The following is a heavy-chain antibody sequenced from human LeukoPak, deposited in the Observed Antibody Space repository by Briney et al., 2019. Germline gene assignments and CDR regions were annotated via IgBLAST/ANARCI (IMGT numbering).Heavy chain of an antibody. D-gene: IGHD1-20*01. V-gene: IGHV1-2*06. CDR1: GYTFTGYH. J-gene: IGHJ4*02. Sequence: GASVKVSCKASGYTFTGYHLHWVRQAPGQGLEWMGRINPNSGGTNYAQKFQGRVTMTRDTSINTAYMELSSPRSDDTAVYYCARGRADRYNWNDGPDYWGQGTLVTVSS. CDR2: INPNSGGT. CDR3: ARGRADRYNWNDGPDY.